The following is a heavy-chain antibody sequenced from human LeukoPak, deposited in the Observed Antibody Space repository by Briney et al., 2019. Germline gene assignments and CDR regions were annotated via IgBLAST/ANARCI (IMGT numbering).Heavy chain of an antibody. D-gene: IGHD5-18*01. Sequence: PGGSLRLSCAASGFTFSNYWMHWVRQVPGKGLVWVSRIYRDGSNTDSADSVKGRFTISRNNAENSLYLQMNSLRVEDTAFYYCARDLAYSRLDYWGQGMLVTVSS. CDR2: IYRDGSNT. CDR3: ARDLAYSRLDY. CDR1: GFTFSNYW. V-gene: IGHV3-74*01. J-gene: IGHJ4*02.